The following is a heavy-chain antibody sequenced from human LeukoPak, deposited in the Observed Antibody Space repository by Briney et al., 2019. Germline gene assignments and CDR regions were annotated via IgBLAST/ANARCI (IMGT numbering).Heavy chain of an antibody. J-gene: IGHJ4*02. D-gene: IGHD3-10*01. V-gene: IGHV4-59*05. CDR1: GFTFSDYY. CDR3: AGDNGSGSYDY. CDR2: IYYSGST. Sequence: GSLRLSCAASGFTFSDYYMSWIRQPPGKGLEWIGSIYYSGSTYYNPSLKSRVTISVDTSKNQFSLKLSSVTAADTAVYYCAGDNGSGSYDYWGQGTLVTVSS.